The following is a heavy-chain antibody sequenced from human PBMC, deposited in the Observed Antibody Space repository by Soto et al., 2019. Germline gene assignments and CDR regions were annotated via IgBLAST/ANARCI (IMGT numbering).Heavy chain of an antibody. J-gene: IGHJ4*02. D-gene: IGHD3-22*01. CDR3: ARRDSSGYYGN. Sequence: PSETLSLTCSVSGGSISSYYWSWIRQPPGKGLEWIGYIYHSGSTNYNPSLKSRLTISIDTSKNQFSLKLSSVTAADTAVYYCARRDSSGYYGNWGQGTLVTVSS. CDR2: IYHSGST. CDR1: GGSISSYY. V-gene: IGHV4-59*08.